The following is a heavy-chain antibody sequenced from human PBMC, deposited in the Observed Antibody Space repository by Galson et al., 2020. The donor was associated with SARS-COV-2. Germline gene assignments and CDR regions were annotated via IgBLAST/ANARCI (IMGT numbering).Heavy chain of an antibody. V-gene: IGHV1-8*01. CDR3: ARSYDDFATWFDP. Sequence: ASVKVSCKASGYTFTNYEINWVRQAPGQGLEWMVWMNPNSGNTGYAQKFQGRVTMTRTTSISTAYMELNSLTSEDTAVYYCARSYDDFATWFDPWGQGTLVTVSS. J-gene: IGHJ5*02. D-gene: IGHD4-17*01. CDR2: MNPNSGNT. CDR1: GYTFTNYE.